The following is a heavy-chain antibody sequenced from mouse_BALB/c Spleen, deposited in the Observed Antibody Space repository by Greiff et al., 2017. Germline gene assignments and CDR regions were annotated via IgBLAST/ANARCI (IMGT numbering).Heavy chain of an antibody. J-gene: IGHJ3*01. V-gene: IGHV5-4*02. Sequence: EVQVVESGGGLVKPGGSLKFSCAASGFTFSDYYMYWVRQTPEKRLEWVATISDGGSYTYYPDSVKGRCTISRDNAKNNLYLQMSSLKSEDTAMYYCARDGFAYWGQGTLVTVSA. CDR3: ARDGFAY. CDR1: GFTFSDYY. CDR2: ISDGGSYT.